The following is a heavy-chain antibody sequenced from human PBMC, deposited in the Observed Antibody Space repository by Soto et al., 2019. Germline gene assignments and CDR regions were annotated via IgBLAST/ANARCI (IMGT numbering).Heavy chain of an antibody. J-gene: IGHJ3*02. Sequence: QVQLQQWGAGLLKPSETLSLTCAVYGGFVSSGNYYWSWIRQPPGKGLEWIGEMSHSGGTHFNPSLKSRVTISVDTSKNLFSLKMSSVTAADTALYYCARVERGTATTVVDAFDIWGPGTMVTVSS. V-gene: IGHV4-34*01. CDR2: MSHSGGT. CDR1: GGFVSSGNYY. CDR3: ARVERGTATTVVDAFDI. D-gene: IGHD1-1*01.